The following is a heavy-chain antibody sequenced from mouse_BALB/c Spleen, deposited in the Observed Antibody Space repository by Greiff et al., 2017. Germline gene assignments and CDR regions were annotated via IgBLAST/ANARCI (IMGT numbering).Heavy chain of an antibody. Sequence: EVQLQESGPELVKPGASVKISCKASGYTFTDYNMHWVKQSHGKSLEWIGYIYPYNGGTGYNQKFKSKATLTVDNSSSTAYMELRSLTSEDSAVYYCARSYYGSSYGWYFDYWGQGTTLTVSS. J-gene: IGHJ2*01. CDR1: GYTFTDYN. D-gene: IGHD1-1*01. CDR3: ARSYYGSSYGWYFDY. CDR2: IYPYNGGT. V-gene: IGHV1S29*02.